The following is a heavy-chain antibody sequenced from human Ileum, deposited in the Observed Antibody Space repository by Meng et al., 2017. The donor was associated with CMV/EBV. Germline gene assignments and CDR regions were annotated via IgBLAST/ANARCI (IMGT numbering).Heavy chain of an antibody. CDR1: GFSITNTY. Sequence: GESLKISCTASGFSITNTYMTWVRQAPGKGLEWVSVFYSDGNTYHADSVKGRFTITRDSSRNTVYLQMNSLRTEDTAVYYCARDSWDCCGQGTRVTVSS. CDR3: ARDSWDC. V-gene: IGHV3-66*02. J-gene: IGHJ4*01. CDR2: FYSDGNT.